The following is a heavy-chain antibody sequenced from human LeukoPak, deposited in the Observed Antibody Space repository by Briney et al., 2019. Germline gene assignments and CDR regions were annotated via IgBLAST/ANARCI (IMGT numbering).Heavy chain of an antibody. J-gene: IGHJ4*02. CDR1: GGSISSYY. CDR2: IYYSWST. CDR3: ASSERPYYYDSSGYQTYAFDY. Sequence: SETLSLTCTVSGGSISSYYWSWIRQPPGKGLEGIGYIYYSWSTNYNPSLKSRVTISVNTSKNQCSLKLSSVTAADTAVYYCASSERPYYYDSSGYQTYAFDYWGQGTLVTVSS. V-gene: IGHV4-59*01. D-gene: IGHD3-22*01.